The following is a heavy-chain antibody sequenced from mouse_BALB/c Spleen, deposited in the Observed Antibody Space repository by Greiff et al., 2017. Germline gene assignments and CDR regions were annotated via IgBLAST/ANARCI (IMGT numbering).Heavy chain of an antibody. J-gene: IGHJ3*01. CDR2: INPSSGYT. D-gene: IGHD2-4*01. V-gene: IGHV1-4*01. Sequence: VKLQESGAELARPGASVKMSCKASGYTFTSYTMHWVKQRPGQGLEWIGYINPSSGYTNYNQKFKDKATLTADKSSSTAYMQLSSLTSEDSAVYYCARSGVDYDRFAYWGQGTLVTVSA. CDR3: ARSGVDYDRFAY. CDR1: GYTFTSYT.